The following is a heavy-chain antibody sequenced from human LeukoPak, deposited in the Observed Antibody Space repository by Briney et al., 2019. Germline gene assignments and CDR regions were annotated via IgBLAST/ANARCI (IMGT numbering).Heavy chain of an antibody. D-gene: IGHD5-12*01. V-gene: IGHV4-59*11. Sequence: SETLSLTCTVSGGSISSHYWSWIRQPPGKGLEWIGYIYYSGSTNYNPSLESRVTISVDTSKNQFSLKLSSVTAADTAVYYCARAGSGYDYYYYYYMDVWGKGTTVTVSS. J-gene: IGHJ6*03. CDR3: ARAGSGYDYYYYYYMDV. CDR2: IYYSGST. CDR1: GGSISSHY.